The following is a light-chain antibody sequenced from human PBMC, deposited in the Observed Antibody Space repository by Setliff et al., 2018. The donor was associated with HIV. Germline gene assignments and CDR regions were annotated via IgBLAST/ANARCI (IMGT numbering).Light chain of an antibody. CDR2: QAT. V-gene: IGLV2-23*01. CDR1: SNDVGRYDL. Sequence: QSALTQPASVSASPGQSITISCTGTSNDVGRYDLVSRYQQHPARAPKLIIYQATRRPSGVSNRFSGSKSGNVASLTISGLQAEDEADYYCCSNTGSNTFVFGTGTKVTVL. CDR3: CSNTGSNTFV. J-gene: IGLJ1*01.